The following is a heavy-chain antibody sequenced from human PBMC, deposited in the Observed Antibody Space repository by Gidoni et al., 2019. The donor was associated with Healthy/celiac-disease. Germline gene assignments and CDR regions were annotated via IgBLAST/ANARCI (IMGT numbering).Heavy chain of an antibody. Sequence: EVQLVESGGGLVQPGRSLRLSCAASGFTFDDYAMHWVRQAPGKGLEWVSGISWNSGSIGYADSVKGRFTISRDNAKNSLYLQMNSLRAEDTALYYCAKDIRGDSSSPGWFDPWGQGTLVTVSS. J-gene: IGHJ5*02. V-gene: IGHV3-9*01. CDR2: ISWNSGSI. CDR3: AKDIRGDSSSPGWFDP. D-gene: IGHD6-6*01. CDR1: GFTFDDYA.